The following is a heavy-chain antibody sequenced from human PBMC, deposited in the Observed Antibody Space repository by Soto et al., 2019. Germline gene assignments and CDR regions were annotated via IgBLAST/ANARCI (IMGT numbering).Heavy chain of an antibody. CDR1: GFTFSSYG. CDR3: ARDKIQTGTLDY. Sequence: QVQLVESGGGVVQPGRSLRLSCAASGFTFSSYGMHWVRQAPGKGLEWVAVIWYDGSNKYYADSVKGRFTISRDNSKNTLYLQMNSLRAEDTAVYYCARDKIQTGTLDYWGQGTLVTVSS. J-gene: IGHJ4*02. CDR2: IWYDGSNK. D-gene: IGHD1-7*01. V-gene: IGHV3-33*01.